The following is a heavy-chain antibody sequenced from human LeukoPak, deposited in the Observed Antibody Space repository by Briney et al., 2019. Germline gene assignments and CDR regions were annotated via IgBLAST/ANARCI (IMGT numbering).Heavy chain of an antibody. CDR2: ISSSISYI. CDR3: ARSPHHYYDSSGYPGGYYFDY. CDR1: GFTLSSYS. J-gene: IGHJ4*02. V-gene: IGHV3-21*01. D-gene: IGHD3-22*01. Sequence: GGSLRLSCAASGFTLSSYSMNWGPEAPGNGLEWGSSISSSISYIYYADSVKGRSTISRDNVKNSLYLQMNSLRAEDTAVYYCARSPHHYYDSSGYPGGYYFDYWGQGTLVTVSS.